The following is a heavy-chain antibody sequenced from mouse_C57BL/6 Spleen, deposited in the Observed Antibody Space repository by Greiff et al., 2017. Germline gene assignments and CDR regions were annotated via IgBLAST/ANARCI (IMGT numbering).Heavy chain of an antibody. CDR2: IDPETGGT. CDR3: TRDYGSIDWDFDV. V-gene: IGHV1-15*01. D-gene: IGHD1-1*01. CDR1: GYTFTDYE. J-gene: IGHJ1*03. Sequence: QVQLKESGAELVRPGASVTLSCKASGYTFTDYEMHWVKQTPVHGLEWIGAIDPETGGTASNQKFKGKAILTADKSSSTAYMELRSLTSEDSAVYYCTRDYGSIDWDFDVWGTGTTVTVSS.